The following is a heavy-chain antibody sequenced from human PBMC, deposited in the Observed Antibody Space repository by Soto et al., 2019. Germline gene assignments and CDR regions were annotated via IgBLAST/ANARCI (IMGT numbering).Heavy chain of an antibody. CDR3: ARNLVYNSKTDEAGYYYNAFDG. Sequence: SLRLSCVGSGFAFSTYSMNWVRHALVKGLEWISYMSSISNTIYYADSVKGRFTISRDNDKNSLYLHMKSLRAEDTAVYYCARNLVYNSKTDEAGYYYNAFDGWERGPTV. J-gene: IGHJ6*01. CDR2: MSSISNTI. D-gene: IGHD6-13*01. V-gene: IGHV3-48*01. CDR1: GFAFSTYS.